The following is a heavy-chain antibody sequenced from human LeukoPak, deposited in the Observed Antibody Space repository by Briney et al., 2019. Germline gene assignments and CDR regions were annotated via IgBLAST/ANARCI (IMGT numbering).Heavy chain of an antibody. J-gene: IGHJ4*02. D-gene: IGHD2-2*01. CDR2: IWYDGSNK. CDR3: ARVGGDIVVVPAAFDY. Sequence: PGRSLRLSCAASGLTFSSYGMHWVRQAPGKGLEWVAVIWYDGSNKYYADSVKGRFTISRDNSKNTLYLQMNSLRAEDTAVYYCARVGGDIVVVPAAFDYWGQGTLVTVSS. V-gene: IGHV3-33*01. CDR1: GLTFSSYG.